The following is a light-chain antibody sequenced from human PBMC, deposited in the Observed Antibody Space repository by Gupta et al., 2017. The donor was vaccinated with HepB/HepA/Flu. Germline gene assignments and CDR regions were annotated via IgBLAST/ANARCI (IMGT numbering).Light chain of an antibody. Sequence: TLSASVGDRVTISCLASHNINPWLDWYQHRPGKAPKLLMYQASILQSGVPSIFSGSGSGTQFTLTSTSLQPDDSANYYFQQYGSYRSFGQGTKLEIK. CDR2: QAS. CDR3: QQYGSYRS. J-gene: IGKJ2*01. V-gene: IGKV1-5*03. CDR1: HNINPW.